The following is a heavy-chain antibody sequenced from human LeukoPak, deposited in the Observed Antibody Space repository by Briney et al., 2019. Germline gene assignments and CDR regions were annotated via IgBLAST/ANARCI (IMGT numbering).Heavy chain of an antibody. D-gene: IGHD4-17*01. CDR1: GGTFSSYA. J-gene: IGHJ6*04. CDR2: IIPIFGAA. V-gene: IGHV1-69*13. Sequence: SVKVSCKASGGTFSSYAISWVRQAPGQGLEWMGGIIPIFGAANYAQKFQGRVTITADESTSTAYMELSSLRSEDTAVYYCARHYGDTYFDGMDVWGKGTTVTVSS. CDR3: ARHYGDTYFDGMDV.